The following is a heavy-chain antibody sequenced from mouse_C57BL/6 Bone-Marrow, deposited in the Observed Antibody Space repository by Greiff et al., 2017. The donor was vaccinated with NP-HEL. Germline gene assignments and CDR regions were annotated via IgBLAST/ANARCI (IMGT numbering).Heavy chain of an antibody. V-gene: IGHV1-52*01. CDR2: IDPSDSET. CDR3: ASGAVGRDALDY. J-gene: IGHJ4*01. CDR1: GYTFTSYW. D-gene: IGHD6-1*01. Sequence: QVQLQQPGAELVRPGSSVKLSCKASGYTFTSYWMHWVKQRPIQGLEWIGNIDPSDSETHYNQKFKDKATLTVDKSSSTAYMQLSSLTSEDSAVYYGASGAVGRDALDYWGQGTTVTVSS.